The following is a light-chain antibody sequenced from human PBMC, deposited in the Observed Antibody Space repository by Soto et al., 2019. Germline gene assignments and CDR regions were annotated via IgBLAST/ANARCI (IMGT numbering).Light chain of an antibody. Sequence: DIPMTQSPPSLSASVGDRVTITCRASQGIGNSLAWYQQKPGTVPKLLIYSASTLHSGVPSRFSGSGSGTDFTLTISSLQPEDVAAYYCQKYNTVPATFGQGTRLEIK. CDR2: SAS. J-gene: IGKJ5*01. CDR1: QGIGNS. V-gene: IGKV1-27*01. CDR3: QKYNTVPAT.